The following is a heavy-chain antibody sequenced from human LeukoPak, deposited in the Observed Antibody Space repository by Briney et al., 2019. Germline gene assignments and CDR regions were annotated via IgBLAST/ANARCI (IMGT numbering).Heavy chain of an antibody. D-gene: IGHD1/OR15-1a*01. Sequence: GGSLRLSCAASGYTLSYYWMHWVRQAPGKGLVWVSCISGDGSSTNYADSVKGRFTISRDNAKNTLYLEMNSLRAEDTAVYYCTRDPRNKGFDPWGQGTLVTVSS. J-gene: IGHJ5*02. CDR3: TRDPRNKGFDP. CDR2: ISGDGSST. CDR1: GYTLSYYW. V-gene: IGHV3-74*01.